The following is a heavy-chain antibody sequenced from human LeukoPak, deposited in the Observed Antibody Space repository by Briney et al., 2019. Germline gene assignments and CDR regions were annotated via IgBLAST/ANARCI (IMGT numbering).Heavy chain of an antibody. CDR2: VSYDGSDK. J-gene: IGHJ4*02. V-gene: IGHV3-30*18. CDR1: GFTFSNYG. CDR3: ANRFCTSSGCGVAY. Sequence: PGGSLRLSCAASGFTFSNYGMLWVRQAPGKGLDWVAVVSYDGSDKHYADSVKDRFTVSRDNSKNTLYLQLNSLRGDDTAVYYCANRFCTSSGCGVAYWGQGTLVTVSS. D-gene: IGHD2-2*01.